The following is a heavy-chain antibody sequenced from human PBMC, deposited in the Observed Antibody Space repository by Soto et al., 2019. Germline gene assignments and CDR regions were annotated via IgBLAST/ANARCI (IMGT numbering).Heavy chain of an antibody. CDR3: ARDKDLQPTVWGF. Sequence: SETLSLTCTVSGDSMATGGHYYNWIRQVPGKGLEWIGYVYYSGATHHTPSLRARATISRDTSKNQFSLRLISVTAADTALYYCARDKDLQPTVWGFWGQGIQVTVSS. CDR2: VYYSGAT. CDR1: GDSMATGGHY. V-gene: IGHV4-31*03. J-gene: IGHJ4*02. D-gene: IGHD3-16*01.